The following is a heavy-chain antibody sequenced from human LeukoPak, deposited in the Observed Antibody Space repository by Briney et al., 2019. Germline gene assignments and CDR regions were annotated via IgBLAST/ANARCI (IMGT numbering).Heavy chain of an antibody. V-gene: IGHV1-8*01. CDR1: GYTFTSYD. J-gene: IGHJ3*02. Sequence: ASVKVSRKASGYTFTSYDINWVRQATGQGLEWMGWMNPNSGNTGYAQKFQGRVTMTRNTSISSAYMELSSLISDDTAVYYCARGQWELRAFDIWGQGTMVTVSS. CDR3: ARGQWELRAFDI. CDR2: MNPNSGNT. D-gene: IGHD1-26*01.